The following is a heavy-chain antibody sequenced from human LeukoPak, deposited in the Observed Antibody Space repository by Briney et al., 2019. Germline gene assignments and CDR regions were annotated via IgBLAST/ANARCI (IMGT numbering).Heavy chain of an antibody. V-gene: IGHV3-23*01. Sequence: GGSLRLSCAASGFTFRRYGMSWVRQAAGKGLEWVSAISGSGGSTYYGDSVKGRFTISRDNSKNTLYLQMNSLRAEDTAVYYCAKMGAMIVVVSHYMDVWGKGTTVTVSS. CDR1: GFTFRRYG. D-gene: IGHD3-22*01. J-gene: IGHJ6*03. CDR3: AKMGAMIVVVSHYMDV. CDR2: ISGSGGST.